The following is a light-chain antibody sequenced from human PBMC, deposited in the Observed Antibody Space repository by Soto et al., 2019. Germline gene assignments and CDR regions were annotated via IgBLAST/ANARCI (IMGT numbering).Light chain of an antibody. CDR2: AAS. V-gene: IGKV1-6*01. J-gene: IGKJ1*01. CDR1: QAIRDD. CDR3: LQDYNYPWT. Sequence: AIQMTQSPSSLSASVGDRVTITCRASQAIRDDLGWYQQKPGEAPKLLIYAASSLQSGVPSRFSGSGSGTDFTLTISSLQPEDFATYYCLQDYNYPWTFGQGTQVEIK.